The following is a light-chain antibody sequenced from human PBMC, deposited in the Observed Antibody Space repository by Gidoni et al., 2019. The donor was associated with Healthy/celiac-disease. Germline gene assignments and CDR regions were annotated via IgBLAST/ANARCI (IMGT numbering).Light chain of an antibody. CDR1: QSLLHSDGKTY. V-gene: IGKV2-29*02. J-gene: IGKJ1*01. CDR2: AVS. Sequence: VMNQPSPALSVTPGQPASISCKSRQSLLHSDGKTYLYWYLQKPGQSPKLLIYAVSSRFSGVPDRFSGSGSGTDFTLKISRVEAEDVGIYYCMQGIHLPWTFGQGTKVEIK. CDR3: MQGIHLPWT.